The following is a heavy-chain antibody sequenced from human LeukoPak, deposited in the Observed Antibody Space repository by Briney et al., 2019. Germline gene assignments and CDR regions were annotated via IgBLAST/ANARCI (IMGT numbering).Heavy chain of an antibody. CDR2: ISYEGGTT. Sequence: PGGSLRLSCAGAGFTFSNYGMHWVRQAPGKGLEWVAVISYEGGTTYYADSVKGRFTISRDNSRNTLFLQMDSLRPEDTAVYYCAKEIVPRAILVAPDYWGQGTLVTVSS. CDR3: AKEIVPRAILVAPDY. D-gene: IGHD5-12*01. V-gene: IGHV3-30*18. J-gene: IGHJ4*02. CDR1: GFTFSNYG.